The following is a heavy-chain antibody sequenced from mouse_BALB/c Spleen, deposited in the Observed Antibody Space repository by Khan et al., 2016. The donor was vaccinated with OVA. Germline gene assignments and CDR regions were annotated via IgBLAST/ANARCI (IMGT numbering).Heavy chain of an antibody. CDR1: GFTLSTYG. V-gene: IGHV5-6*01. CDR3: TRLAYYYDSEGFAY. D-gene: IGHD1-1*01. J-gene: IGHJ3*01. CDR2: VSTGGGYT. Sequence: EVELVESGGDLVKPGGSLKLSCAASGFTLSTYGMSWVRQTPDKRLEWVATVSTGGGYTYYPDSVKGRFTISRDNAKHTLSLQMSGLKSEYTAMFYCTRLAYYYDSEGFAYWGQGTLVTVSA.